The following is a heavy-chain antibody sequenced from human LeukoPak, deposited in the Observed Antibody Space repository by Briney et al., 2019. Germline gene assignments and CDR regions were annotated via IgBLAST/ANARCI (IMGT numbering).Heavy chain of an antibody. Sequence: PGGSLRLSCAASGFTFSIHAMSWVRQAPGKGLEWVSAICGSGGSTYYADPVKGRFTISRDNSKNTLYLQMNSLRAEDTAVYYCAKDHSGPDFDYWGQGTLVTVSS. CDR3: AKDHSGPDFDY. D-gene: IGHD6-25*01. J-gene: IGHJ4*02. CDR2: ICGSGGST. CDR1: GFTFSIHA. V-gene: IGHV3-23*01.